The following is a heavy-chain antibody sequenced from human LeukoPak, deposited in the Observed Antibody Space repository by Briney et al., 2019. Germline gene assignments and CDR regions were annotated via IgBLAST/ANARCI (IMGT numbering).Heavy chain of an antibody. J-gene: IGHJ4*02. V-gene: IGHV3-15*01. CDR2: IKSKTDGGTT. D-gene: IGHD1-26*01. CDR1: GFTFSNAW. CDR3: TTDRGSHYTDY. Sequence: GGSLRLSCAASGFTFSNAWMSWVRQAPGKGLEWVSRIKSKTDGGTTDYAAPVKGRFTISRDDSKNTLYLQMNSLKTEDTAVYYCTTDRGSHYTDYWGQGTLVTVSS.